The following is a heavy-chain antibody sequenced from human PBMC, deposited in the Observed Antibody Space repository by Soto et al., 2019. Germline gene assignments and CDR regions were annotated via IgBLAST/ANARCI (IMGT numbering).Heavy chain of an antibody. Sequence: SETLSLTCTVSGGSISSSSYYWGWIRQPPGKGLEWIGSIYYSGSTYYNPSLKSRVTISADTSKNQFSLKLSSVTAADTAVYYCARRLWDIVVVPAAIPWDAFDIWGQGTMVTVSS. CDR3: ARRLWDIVVVPAAIPWDAFDI. D-gene: IGHD2-2*02. J-gene: IGHJ3*02. V-gene: IGHV4-39*01. CDR2: IYYSGST. CDR1: GGSISSSSYY.